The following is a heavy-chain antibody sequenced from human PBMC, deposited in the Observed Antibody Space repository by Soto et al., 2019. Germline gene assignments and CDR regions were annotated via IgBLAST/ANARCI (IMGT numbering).Heavy chain of an antibody. CDR2: INWNGGSI. V-gene: IGHV3-20*04. CDR1: GFNFGDYG. CDR3: AADGGARKGFTI. D-gene: IGHD3-16*01. J-gene: IGHJ4*02. Sequence: GGSLRLSCAASGFNFGDYGMNWVRQSAGQGLEWVSGINWNGGSIGYADSMKGRVTISRDNAKKSLYLQMKSLRPEDTALYFCAADGGARKGFTIWGQGTLVTVSS.